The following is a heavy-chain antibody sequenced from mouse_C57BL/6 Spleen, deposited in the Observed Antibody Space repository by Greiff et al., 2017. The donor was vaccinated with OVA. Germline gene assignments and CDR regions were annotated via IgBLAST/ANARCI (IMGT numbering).Heavy chain of an antibody. V-gene: IGHV2-4*01. D-gene: IGHD1-1*01. Sequence: VQGVESGPGLVQPSQSLSITCTVSGFSLTSYGVHWVRQPPGKGLEWLGVIWSGGSTDYNAAFISRLSISKDNSKSQVFFKMNSLQADDTAIYYCATYYGSSYGFAYWGQGTLVTVSA. CDR1: GFSLTSYG. J-gene: IGHJ3*01. CDR2: IWSGGST. CDR3: ATYYGSSYGFAY.